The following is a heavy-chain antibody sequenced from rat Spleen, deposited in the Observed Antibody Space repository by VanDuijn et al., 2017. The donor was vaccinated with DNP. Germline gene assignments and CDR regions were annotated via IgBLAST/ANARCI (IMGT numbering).Heavy chain of an antibody. Sequence: EVQLVESGGDLVQPGRSLKLSCAASGFTFSDYYMAWVRQTPTEGLAGVAYIGYDGDSNYNGDSVQGRFTISRDNAKSTLYLQMNSLRSEDMATYYCARYSLRRVWDYWGQGVMVTVSS. CDR2: IGYDGDSN. CDR1: GFTFSDYY. V-gene: IGHV5-22*01. CDR3: ARYSLRRVWDY. J-gene: IGHJ2*01. D-gene: IGHD1-11*01.